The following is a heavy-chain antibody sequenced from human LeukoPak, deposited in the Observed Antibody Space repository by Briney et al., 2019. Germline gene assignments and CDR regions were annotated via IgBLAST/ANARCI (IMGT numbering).Heavy chain of an antibody. D-gene: IGHD4-17*01. Sequence: APVKVSCKASGYTFTSYGISWVRQAPGQGLEWMGWISAYNGNTNYAQKLQGRVTMTTDTSTSTAYMELRSLRSDDTAVYYCAREDDYGDTDSWFDPWGQGTLVTVSS. CDR1: GYTFTSYG. V-gene: IGHV1-18*01. J-gene: IGHJ5*02. CDR3: AREDDYGDTDSWFDP. CDR2: ISAYNGNT.